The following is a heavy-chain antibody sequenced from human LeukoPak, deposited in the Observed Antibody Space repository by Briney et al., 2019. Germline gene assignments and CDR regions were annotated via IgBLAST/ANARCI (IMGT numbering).Heavy chain of an antibody. D-gene: IGHD6-19*01. J-gene: IGHJ1*01. CDR1: GYTFTSYD. Sequence: ASVKVSCKASGYTFTSYDINWVRQAPGQGLEWMGWMNPNSGNTGYAQKFQGRVTMTRNTSISTAYMELSSLRSEDTAVYYCARPPYSSGWYLSAEYFQHWGQGTLVTVSS. CDR2: MNPNSGNT. V-gene: IGHV1-8*01. CDR3: ARPPYSSGWYLSAEYFQH.